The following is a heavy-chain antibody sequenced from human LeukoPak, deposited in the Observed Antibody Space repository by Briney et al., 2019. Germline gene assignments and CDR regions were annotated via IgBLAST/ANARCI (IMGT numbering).Heavy chain of an antibody. Sequence: PGGSLRLSCAASGFTFSSYSMNWVRQAPGKGLEWVSYISSSSSTIYYADSVKGRFTISRDNAKNSLYLQMNSLRAEDTAVYYCARDRGDGYNHWYFDLWGRGTLVTVSS. J-gene: IGHJ2*01. V-gene: IGHV3-48*01. CDR2: ISSSSSTI. D-gene: IGHD5-24*01. CDR1: GFTFSSYS. CDR3: ARDRGDGYNHWYFDL.